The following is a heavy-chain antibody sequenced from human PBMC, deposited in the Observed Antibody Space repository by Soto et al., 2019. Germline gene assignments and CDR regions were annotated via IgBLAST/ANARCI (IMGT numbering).Heavy chain of an antibody. V-gene: IGHV3-48*03. CDR2: ISSSGSTI. CDR1: GFTFSSYE. Sequence: GGSLRLSCAASGFTFSSYEMNWVRQAPGKGLEWVSYISSSGSTIYYADSVKGRFTISRDNAKNSLYLQMNSLRAEDTAVYYCERDHSQGELVDYWGQGTLVTVSS. J-gene: IGHJ4*02. CDR3: ERDHSQGELVDY. D-gene: IGHD1-7*01.